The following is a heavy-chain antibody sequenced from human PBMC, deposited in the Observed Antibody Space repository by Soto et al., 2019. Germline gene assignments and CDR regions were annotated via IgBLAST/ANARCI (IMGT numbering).Heavy chain of an antibody. CDR2: IIPIFGTA. CDR3: AREGGTVRPFDY. D-gene: IGHD4-17*01. V-gene: IGHV1-69*01. Sequence: QVQLVQSGAEVKKPGSSVKVSCKASGGTFSSYAISWVRQAPGQGLEWMGGIIPIFGTANNAQKFQSRVTITADESTTTAYTELSSLRSEDTAVYYRAREGGTVRPFDYWGQGTLVTVSS. CDR1: GGTFSSYA. J-gene: IGHJ4*02.